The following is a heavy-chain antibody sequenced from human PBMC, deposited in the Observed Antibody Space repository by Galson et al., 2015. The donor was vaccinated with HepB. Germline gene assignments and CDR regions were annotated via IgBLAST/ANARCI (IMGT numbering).Heavy chain of an antibody. CDR3: AREFVQLRSGYLIYYGMDV. D-gene: IGHD3-3*01. CDR2: ISRTGSTV. Sequence: SLGLSCAAYGFSLSTYSMNWVRQAPGKGLEWVSYISRTGSTVFHADSVKGRFTSSRANAKNSLYLQMSSLRDEDTAVYYCAREFVQLRSGYLIYYGMDVWGQGSTVTVSS. J-gene: IGHJ6*02. V-gene: IGHV3-48*02. CDR1: GFSLSTYS.